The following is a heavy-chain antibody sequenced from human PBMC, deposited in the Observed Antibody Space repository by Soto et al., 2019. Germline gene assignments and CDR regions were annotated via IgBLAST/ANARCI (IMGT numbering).Heavy chain of an antibody. D-gene: IGHD3-22*01. CDR3: ATQKYYYDSSGYSPLDY. V-gene: IGHV3-30*03. J-gene: IGHJ4*02. CDR1: GFTFSSYG. Sequence: QVQLVESGGGVVQPGRSLRLSCAASGFTFSSYGMHWVRQAPGKGLEWVAVISYDGSNKYYADSVKGRFTISRDNSKNTLYLQMNSLRAEDTAVYYCATQKYYYDSSGYSPLDYWGQGTLVTVSS. CDR2: ISYDGSNK.